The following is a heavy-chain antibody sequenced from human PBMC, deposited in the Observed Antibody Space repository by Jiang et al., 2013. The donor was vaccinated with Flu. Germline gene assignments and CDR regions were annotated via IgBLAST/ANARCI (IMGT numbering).Heavy chain of an antibody. Sequence: GSGLVKPSQTLSLTCTVSGGSISSGDYYWSWIRQPPGKGLEWIGYIYYSGSTYYNPSLKSRVTISVDTSKNQFSLKLSSVTAADTAVYYCARGRTYYYDSSGYYYFDYWGQGTLVTVSS. D-gene: IGHD3-22*01. V-gene: IGHV4-30-4*01. CDR2: IYYSGST. CDR3: ARGRTYYYDSSGYYYFDY. J-gene: IGHJ4*02. CDR1: GGSISSGDYY.